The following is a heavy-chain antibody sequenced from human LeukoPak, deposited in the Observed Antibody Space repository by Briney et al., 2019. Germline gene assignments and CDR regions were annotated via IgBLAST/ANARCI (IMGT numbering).Heavy chain of an antibody. CDR2: IKTKADGGTT. V-gene: IGHV3-15*01. Sequence: PGGSLRLSCAASGFTFSNAWMSWVRQAPGKGLEWVGRIKTKADGGTTDYAAPVKGRFTISRDDSKNTLFLQVNSLRTEDTAVYYCTTGRYFDWLLCNYWGQGTLVTVSS. D-gene: IGHD3-9*01. J-gene: IGHJ4*02. CDR3: TTGRYFDWLLCNY. CDR1: GFTFSNAW.